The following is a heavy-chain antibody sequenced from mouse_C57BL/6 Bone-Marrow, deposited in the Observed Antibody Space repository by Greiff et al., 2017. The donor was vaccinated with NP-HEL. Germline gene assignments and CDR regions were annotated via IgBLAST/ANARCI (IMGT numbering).Heavy chain of an antibody. D-gene: IGHD1-1*01. CDR1: GFSLSTSGMG. CDR3: ARIPNYYGSSKGFAY. CDR2: IYWDDDK. Sequence: QVQLKESGPGILQSSQTLSLTCSFSGFSLSTSGMGVSWIRQPSGKGLEWLAHIYWDDDKRYNPSLKSRLTISKDTSRNQVFLKITSVDTADTATYYCARIPNYYGSSKGFAYWGQGTLVTVSA. J-gene: IGHJ3*01. V-gene: IGHV8-12*01.